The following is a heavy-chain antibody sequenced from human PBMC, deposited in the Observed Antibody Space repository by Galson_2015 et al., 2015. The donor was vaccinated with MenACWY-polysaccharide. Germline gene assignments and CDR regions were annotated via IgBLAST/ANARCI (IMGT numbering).Heavy chain of an antibody. Sequence: CAASGFNFNNHGMHWVRQAPGKGLEWVALIWYDGSKEYYAGSVKGRFTISKDNSKNTVYLQMNSLRAEDTAVYYCARALRGITVDDWGQGTLVAVSS. V-gene: IGHV3-33*01. D-gene: IGHD3-10*01. J-gene: IGHJ4*02. CDR2: IWYDGSKE. CDR1: GFNFNNHG. CDR3: ARALRGITVDD.